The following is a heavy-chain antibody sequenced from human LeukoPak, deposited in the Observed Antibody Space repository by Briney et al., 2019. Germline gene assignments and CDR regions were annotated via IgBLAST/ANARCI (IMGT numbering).Heavy chain of an antibody. D-gene: IGHD3-22*01. CDR3: ARGFRRVDSSSPFDAFDI. J-gene: IGHJ3*02. CDR2: IYSGGST. V-gene: IGHV3-53*05. CDR1: GFTVSSNY. Sequence: GGSLRLSCAASGFTVSSNYMSWVRQAPGKGLEWVSVIYSGGSTYYADSVKGRFTISRDNSKNTLYLQMNSLRAEDAALYYCARGFRRVDSSSPFDAFDIWGQGTMVTVSS.